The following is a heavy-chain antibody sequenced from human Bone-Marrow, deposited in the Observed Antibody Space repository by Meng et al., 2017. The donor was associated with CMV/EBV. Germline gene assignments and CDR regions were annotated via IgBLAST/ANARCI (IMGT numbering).Heavy chain of an antibody. CDR3: AKDRRGSTDADY. D-gene: IGHD2-2*01. V-gene: IGHV3-23*01. CDR2: ISGSGGST. J-gene: IGHJ4*02. CDR1: GFTFSSYA. Sequence: ETLSLTCAASGFTFSSYAMSWVRQAPGKGLEWVSAISGSGGSTYYADSVKGRFTISRDNSKNTLYLQMNSLRAEDTAVYYCAKDRRGSTDADYWGQGTLVTVSS.